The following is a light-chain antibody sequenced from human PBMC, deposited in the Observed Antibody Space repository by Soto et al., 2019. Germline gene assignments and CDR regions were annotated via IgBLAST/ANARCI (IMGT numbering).Light chain of an antibody. Sequence: EIVLTQSPATLSLSPGERATLSCRASQSISSYLAWYQQKPGQAPRLLIYDASNRATGIPARFSGGGNGTDFTLTISSLEPEDFAVYYCQQRSNWPPTFGGGTKVEIK. CDR2: DAS. V-gene: IGKV3-11*01. CDR1: QSISSY. CDR3: QQRSNWPPT. J-gene: IGKJ4*01.